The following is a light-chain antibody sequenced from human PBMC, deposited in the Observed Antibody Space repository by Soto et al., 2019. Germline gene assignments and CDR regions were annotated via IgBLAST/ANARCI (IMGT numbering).Light chain of an antibody. CDR2: ANI. CDR3: QSYDSTLSARYV. V-gene: IGLV1-40*01. J-gene: IGLJ1*01. CDR1: SSNIGAGYD. Sequence: QSVLTQPPSVSGAPGQRVTISCTGSSSNIGAGYDVHWYQQRPGAAPKLLSSANINRPSGVPDRFSGSKSGTSASLAITGLQADDEGDYYCQSYDSTLSARYVFGTGTKVTVL.